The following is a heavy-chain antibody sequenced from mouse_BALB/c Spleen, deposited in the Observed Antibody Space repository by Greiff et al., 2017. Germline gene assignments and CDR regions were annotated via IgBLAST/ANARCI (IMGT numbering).Heavy chain of an antibody. J-gene: IGHJ2*01. CDR2: ISSGSSTI. D-gene: IGHD1-1*01. CDR1: GFTFSSFG. Sequence: EVQLLESGGGLVQPGGSLKLSCAASGFTFSSFGMHWVRQAPEKGLEWVAYISSGSSTIYYADTVKGRFTISRDNPKNTLFLQMTSLRSEDTAMYYGAGGRDFTAVVAYCDYWGQGTTLTVSS. V-gene: IGHV5-17*02. CDR3: AGGRDFTAVVAYCDY.